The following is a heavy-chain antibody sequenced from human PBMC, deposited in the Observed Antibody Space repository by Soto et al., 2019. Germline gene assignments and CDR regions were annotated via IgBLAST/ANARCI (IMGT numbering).Heavy chain of an antibody. CDR1: GFTFSGFG. CDR2: ITPSASYI. CDR3: ARGRSGSRWYGLGGMDV. V-gene: IGHV3-21*01. Sequence: EVQLVESGGGLVKPGGSLRLSCAASGFTFSGFGMNWVRQAPGKGLEWVSSITPSASYIYYADSVKGRFTISRDNAKNSLYLQMNSRRAEDAAVYHCARGRSGSRWYGLGGMDVWGQGTTVTVSS. D-gene: IGHD6-13*01. J-gene: IGHJ6*02.